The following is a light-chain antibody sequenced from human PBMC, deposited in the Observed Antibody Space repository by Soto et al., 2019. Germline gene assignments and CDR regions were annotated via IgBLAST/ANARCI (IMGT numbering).Light chain of an antibody. J-gene: IGLJ1*01. Sequence: QSVLTQPRSVSGSPGQSVTISCTGTSSDVGGYNYVSWYLQHPGKAPKVMIYDVSKRPSGVPDRFSGSKSGNTASLTISGLQSDDEADSYCCSFAGNDIYVFGTGTKVTVL. CDR1: SSDVGGYNY. CDR3: CSFAGNDIYV. V-gene: IGLV2-11*01. CDR2: DVS.